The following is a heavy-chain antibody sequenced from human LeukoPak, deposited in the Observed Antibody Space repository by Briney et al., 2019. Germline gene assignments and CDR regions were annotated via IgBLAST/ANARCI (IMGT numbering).Heavy chain of an antibody. V-gene: IGHV4-34*01. J-gene: IGHJ5*02. D-gene: IGHD3-9*01. Sequence: SETLSLTCAVYGGSFSGYYWSWIRQPPGKGLEWIGEINHSGSTNYNPSLKSRVTISVDTSKNQFSLKLSSVTAADAAVYYCARGTRYDILTGYYRGPWFDPWGQGTLVTVSS. CDR2: INHSGST. CDR1: GGSFSGYY. CDR3: ARGTRYDILTGYYRGPWFDP.